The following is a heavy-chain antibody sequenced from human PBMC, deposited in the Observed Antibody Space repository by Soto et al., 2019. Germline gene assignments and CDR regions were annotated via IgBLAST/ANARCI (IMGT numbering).Heavy chain of an antibody. V-gene: IGHV3-33*01. CDR2: IWYDGSNK. CDR3: ARDKGSSSSYFDY. D-gene: IGHD6-6*01. J-gene: IGHJ4*02. Sequence: GGALRLSCAASGFTFRSYGMHWVRQAPGKGMEWVAVIWYDGSNKYYADSVKGRFTISRDNSKNTLYLQMNSLRAEDTAVYYCARDKGSSSSYFDYWAQGTLVTVSS. CDR1: GFTFRSYG.